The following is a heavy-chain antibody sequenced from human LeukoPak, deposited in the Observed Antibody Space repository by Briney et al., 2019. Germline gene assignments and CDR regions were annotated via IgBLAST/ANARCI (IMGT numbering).Heavy chain of an antibody. CDR3: ARRRYYDSSGYLSYYFAY. D-gene: IGHD3-22*01. CDR1: GYSFTSYW. J-gene: IGHJ4*02. Sequence: GESLKISCKGSGYSFTSYWIGWVRQMPGKGLEWMGIIYPGDSDTRYSPSFQGQVPISADKSISTAYLQWSRLKASDTAMYYCARRRYYDSSGYLSYYFAYWGQGTLVTVSS. V-gene: IGHV5-51*01. CDR2: IYPGDSDT.